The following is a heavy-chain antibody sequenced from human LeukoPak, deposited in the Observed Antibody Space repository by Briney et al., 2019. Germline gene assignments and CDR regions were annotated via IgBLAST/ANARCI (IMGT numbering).Heavy chain of an antibody. Sequence: ASVKVSCKASGYTFTGYYMHWVRQAPGQGLEWMGWINPNSGGTNYAQKFQGRVTMTRDTSISTAYMELSRLRSDDTAVYYCARLLRYFVGYPRSYYFDYWGQGTLVTVSS. CDR3: ARLLRYFVGYPRSYYFDY. CDR1: GYTFTGYY. CDR2: INPNSGGT. D-gene: IGHD3-9*01. V-gene: IGHV1-2*02. J-gene: IGHJ4*02.